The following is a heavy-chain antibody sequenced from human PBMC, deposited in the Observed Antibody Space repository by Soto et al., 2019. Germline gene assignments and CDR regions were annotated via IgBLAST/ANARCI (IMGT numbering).Heavy chain of an antibody. CDR1: GYTYTTYG. CDR3: ARVFFRLFAFDI. J-gene: IGHJ3*02. V-gene: IGHV1-18*01. D-gene: IGHD3-22*01. CDR2: ISAYNGNT. Sequence: QVQLVQSGGEVKKPGASVKVSCEASGYTYTTYGIGGVRQAPGQGLEWMGWISAYNGNTSYAQKLQGRVTMTTDTSTSTAYMELRSLRSDDTAVYYCARVFFRLFAFDIWGQGTMVTVSS.